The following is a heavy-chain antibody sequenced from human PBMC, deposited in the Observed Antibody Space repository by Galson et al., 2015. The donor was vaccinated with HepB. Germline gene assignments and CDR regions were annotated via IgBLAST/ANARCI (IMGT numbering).Heavy chain of an antibody. V-gene: IGHV1-18*01. CDR2: ISGYNGNT. D-gene: IGHD4-17*01. CDR3: ARHIEWMTTARFDP. J-gene: IGHJ5*02. Sequence: QSGAEVKKPGASVKVSCKASGYTFPSYGVSWVRQAPGQGLEWMGWISGYNGNTNYAQKLQGRVTMTTDTSTSTAYMEVRSLRSDDTVVYYCARHIEWMTTARFDPWGQGTLVTVSS. CDR1: GYTFPSYG.